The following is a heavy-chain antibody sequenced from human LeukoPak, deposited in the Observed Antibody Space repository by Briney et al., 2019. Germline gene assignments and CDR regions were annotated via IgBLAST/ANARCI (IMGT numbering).Heavy chain of an antibody. V-gene: IGHV3-23*01. CDR1: GFTYNNYA. J-gene: IGHJ4*02. CDR2: ISGSGGTT. CDR3: ARDHYSSPTFYFDY. Sequence: GGSLRLSCVASGFTYNNYAMSWVRQAPGKGLEWVSGISGSGGTTYYADSVKGRFTISRDTSENTLYLQMNSLRPEDTAVYYCARDHYSSPTFYFDYWGQGTLVTVSS. D-gene: IGHD6-13*01.